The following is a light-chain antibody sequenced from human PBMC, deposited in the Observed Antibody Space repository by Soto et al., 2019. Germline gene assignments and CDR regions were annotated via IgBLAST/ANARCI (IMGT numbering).Light chain of an antibody. V-gene: IGLV2-23*01. J-gene: IGLJ2*01. CDR3: CSYADSSTV. CDR2: EGS. Sequence: QSVLTQPASVSGSPGQSITISCTGTSNDVGSYNLVSWYQQHPGKAPKLMIYEGSKRPSGVSNRLSGSKSGNTASLTISGLQAKDEADYYCCSYADSSTVFGGGTKLTVL. CDR1: SNDVGSYNL.